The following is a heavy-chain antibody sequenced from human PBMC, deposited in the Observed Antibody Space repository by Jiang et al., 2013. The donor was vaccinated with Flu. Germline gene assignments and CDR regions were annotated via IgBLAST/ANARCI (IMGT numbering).Heavy chain of an antibody. CDR3: ARDLSSGWYRGYYFDY. V-gene: IGHV1-3*01. CDR1: GYTFTSYA. Sequence: VKVSCKASGYTFTSYAMHWVRQAPGQRLEWMGWINAGNGNTKYSQKFRGRVTITRDTSASTAYMELSSLRSEDTAVYYCARDLSSGWYRGYYFDYWGQGTLVTVSS. CDR2: INAGNGNT. D-gene: IGHD6-19*01. J-gene: IGHJ4*02.